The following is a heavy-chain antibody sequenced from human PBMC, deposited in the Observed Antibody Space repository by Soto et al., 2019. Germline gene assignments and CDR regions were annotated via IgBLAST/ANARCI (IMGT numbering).Heavy chain of an antibody. V-gene: IGHV3-30*02. CDR3: VKDSNYYDSSAQPGY. D-gene: IGHD3-22*01. CDR2: IWYDGSNK. J-gene: IGHJ4*02. CDR1: GFNFRSYG. Sequence: PGGSLRLSCVTSGFNFRSYGMHWVRQAPGKGLEWVAVIWYDGSNKFYADSVKGRFTISRDNSKNTLYLQMSSLRAEDTAVYYCVKDSNYYDSSAQPGYWGQGTLVTVSS.